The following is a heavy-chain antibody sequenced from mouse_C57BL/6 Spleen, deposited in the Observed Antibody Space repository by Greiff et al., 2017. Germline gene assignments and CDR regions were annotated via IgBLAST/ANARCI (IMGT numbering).Heavy chain of an antibody. D-gene: IGHD1-1*01. V-gene: IGHV2-5*01. CDR2: IWRGGST. J-gene: IGHJ1*03. CDR3: ASNYYGSSYGYFDV. CDR1: GFSLTSYG. Sequence: VKLQESGPGLVQPSQSLSITCTVSGFSLTSYGVHWVRQSPGKGLEWLGVIWRGGSTDYNAAFMSRLSITKDNSKSQVFFKMNSLQADDTAIYYCASNYYGSSYGYFDVWGTGTTVTVSS.